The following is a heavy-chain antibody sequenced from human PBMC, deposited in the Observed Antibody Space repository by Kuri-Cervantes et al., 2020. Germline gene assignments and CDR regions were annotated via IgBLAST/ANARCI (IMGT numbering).Heavy chain of an antibody. V-gene: IGHV3-20*01. CDR1: GFTFDDYG. CDR3: ARSHLRGGMDV. Sequence: GESLKISCAASGFTFDDYGMSWVRQAPGKGLEWVSGINWNGSSTGYADSVKGRFNISRDNAKNSLYLQMHSLRAEDAALYHCARSHLRGGMDVWGQGTTVTVSS. J-gene: IGHJ6*02. CDR2: INWNGSST.